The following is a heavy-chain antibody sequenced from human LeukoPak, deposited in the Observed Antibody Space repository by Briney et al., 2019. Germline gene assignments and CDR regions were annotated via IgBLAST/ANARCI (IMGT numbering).Heavy chain of an antibody. V-gene: IGHV3-20*01. CDR1: GFTFDDYG. CDR2: INWNGGST. Sequence: GGSLRLSCAASGFTFDDYGMSWVRQAPGKGLEWVSGINWNGGSTGYADSVKGRFAISRDNAKNSLYLQMNSLRAEDTALYHCARELSCSGGSCSDYWGQGTTVTVSS. CDR3: ARELSCSGGSCSDY. J-gene: IGHJ4*03. D-gene: IGHD2-15*01.